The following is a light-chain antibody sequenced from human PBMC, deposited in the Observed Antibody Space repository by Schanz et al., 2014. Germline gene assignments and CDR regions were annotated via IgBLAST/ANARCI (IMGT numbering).Light chain of an antibody. J-gene: IGLJ3*02. V-gene: IGLV2-8*01. Sequence: QSVLTQPPSASGSPGQSVTISCTGTSSDIGRYNYVSWYQQHPGKAPKLILFEVVKRPTGVPDRFSGSKSGDTASLTVSGLQAEDEATYYCSSFEGRHNWVFGGGTQLTVL. CDR3: SSFEGRHNWV. CDR1: SSDIGRYNY. CDR2: EVV.